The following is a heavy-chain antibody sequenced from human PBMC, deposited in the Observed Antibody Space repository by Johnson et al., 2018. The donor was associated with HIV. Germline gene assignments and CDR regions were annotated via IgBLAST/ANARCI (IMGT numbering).Heavy chain of an antibody. D-gene: IGHD3-16*02. Sequence: VESGGGLVQPGRSLRLSCAPSGFTFDDYAMHWVRQAPGKGLEWVSGISWNSDNIAYADSVRGRFTIARDNDKNTLYLQMNSLRAEDTAVYYCATISVIPSRVNDAFDIWGQGTMVTVSS. J-gene: IGHJ3*02. V-gene: IGHV3-9*01. CDR1: GFTFDDYA. CDR3: ATISVIPSRVNDAFDI. CDR2: ISWNSDNI.